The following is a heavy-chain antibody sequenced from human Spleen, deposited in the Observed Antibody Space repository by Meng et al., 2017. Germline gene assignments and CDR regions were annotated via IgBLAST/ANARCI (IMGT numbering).Heavy chain of an antibody. V-gene: IGHV3-30*02. D-gene: IGHD6-19*01. J-gene: IGHJ4*02. CDR2: IWYDGSNK. CDR1: GFTFSSYG. Sequence: GESLKISCAASGFTFSSYGLHWVRQAPGKGLEWVAVIWYDGSNKYYADSVKGRFTISRDNSKNTLYLQMNSLRAEDTALYYCVKSRVAVAFSYFDYWGQGTLVTVSS. CDR3: VKSRVAVAFSYFDY.